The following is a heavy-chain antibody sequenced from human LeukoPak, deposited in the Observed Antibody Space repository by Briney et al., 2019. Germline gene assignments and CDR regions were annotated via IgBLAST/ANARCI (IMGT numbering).Heavy chain of an antibody. CDR1: GFTFSSYS. D-gene: IGHD2-8*01. CDR3: ARDKYCTNGVCTNWFDP. V-gene: IGHV3-21*01. J-gene: IGHJ5*02. Sequence: PGGSLRLSCAASGFTFSSYSMNWVRQAPGKGLEWVSSISSSSSYIYYADSVKGRFTISRDNAKNSLCLQMNSLRAEDTAVYYCARDKYCTNGVCTNWFDPWGQGTLVTVSS. CDR2: ISSSSSYI.